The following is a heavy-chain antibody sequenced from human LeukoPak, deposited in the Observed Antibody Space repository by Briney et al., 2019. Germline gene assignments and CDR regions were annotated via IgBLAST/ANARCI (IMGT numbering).Heavy chain of an antibody. V-gene: IGHV3-48*03. CDR2: ISSSGSTI. CDR3: ARSRLRGRAVDY. D-gene: IGHD2-21*02. CDR1: GFTFSSYE. Sequence: GGSLRLSCAASGFTFSSYEMNWVRQAPGKGLEWVSYISSSGSTIYYADSVKGRFTISRDNSKNTLYLQMNSLRAEDTAVYYCARSRLRGRAVDYWGQGTLVTVSS. J-gene: IGHJ4*02.